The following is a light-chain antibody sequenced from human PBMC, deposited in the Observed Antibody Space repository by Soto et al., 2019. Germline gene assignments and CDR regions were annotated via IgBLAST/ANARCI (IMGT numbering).Light chain of an antibody. CDR3: SSYTSSTPVV. CDR1: SSDVGAYNY. CDR2: DVS. J-gene: IGLJ2*01. Sequence: QPVLTQPASVSGSPGQSITISCTGTSSDVGAYNYVSWYQQHPGKAPKLMIYDVSNRPSGVSNRFSGSKSGNAASLTISGLQAEDEADYYCSSYTSSTPVVFGGGTQLTVL. V-gene: IGLV2-14*01.